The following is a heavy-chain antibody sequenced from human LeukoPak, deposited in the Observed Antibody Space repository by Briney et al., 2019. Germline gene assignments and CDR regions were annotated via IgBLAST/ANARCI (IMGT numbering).Heavy chain of an antibody. CDR1: GCSCNGRG. CDR2: ISPRSETI. V-gene: IGHV3-48*04. D-gene: IGHD3-16*01. Sequence: RRISCATAGCSCNGRGMNWVRHPPEKGLEWVSYISPRSETIYYAESVKGRFTVSRDDSKDSLYLQMHTLRAEDTAVYYCARIDGPTVFTYYMDLWGKGTTVTVAS. J-gene: IGHJ6*03. CDR3: ARIDGPTVFTYYMDL.